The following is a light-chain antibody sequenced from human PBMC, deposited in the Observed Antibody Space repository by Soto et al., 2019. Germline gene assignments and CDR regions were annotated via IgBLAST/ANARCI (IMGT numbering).Light chain of an antibody. CDR1: QSVSSSH. J-gene: IGKJ4*01. CDR3: QQYGSSPPGLT. V-gene: IGKV3-20*01. Sequence: EIVLTQSPGTLSLSPGERATLSCRASQSVSSSHLAWYQQKPGQAPRLLIYGASSRATGIPDRFSGSGSGTDFTLTISRLEPEDFAVYYCQQYGSSPPGLTFGGGTKVEIK. CDR2: GAS.